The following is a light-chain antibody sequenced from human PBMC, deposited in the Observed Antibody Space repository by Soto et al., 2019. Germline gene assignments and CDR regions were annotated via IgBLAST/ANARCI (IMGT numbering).Light chain of an antibody. J-gene: IGKJ1*01. CDR1: HSIRSW. CDR2: DAS. V-gene: IGKV1-5*01. CDR3: QQYHSYWT. Sequence: TPMTQSPSTLYASVGDRVTITCRASHSIRSWLAWYQQKPGKAPKLLIYDASSLESGVPQRFSGSGSGTDFTLTISSLQTDDFSTYYCQQYHSYWTFGQGTKVDIK.